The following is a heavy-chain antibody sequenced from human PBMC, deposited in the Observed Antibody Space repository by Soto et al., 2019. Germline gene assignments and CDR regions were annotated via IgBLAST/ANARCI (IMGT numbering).Heavy chain of an antibody. CDR2: ISGSGGST. Sequence: GGSLRLSCAASGFTFSSYAMSWVRQAPGKGLEWVSAISGSGGSTYYADSVKGRFTISRDNSKNTLYLQMNSLRAEDTAVYYCAKGYCSGGSCYSVTLFAEYFKHWGQGTLVTVSS. CDR1: GFTFSSYA. D-gene: IGHD2-15*01. V-gene: IGHV3-23*01. CDR3: AKGYCSGGSCYSVTLFAEYFKH. J-gene: IGHJ1*01.